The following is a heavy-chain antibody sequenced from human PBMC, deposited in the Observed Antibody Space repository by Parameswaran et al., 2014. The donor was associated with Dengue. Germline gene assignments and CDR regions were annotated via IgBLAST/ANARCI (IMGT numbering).Heavy chain of an antibody. J-gene: IGHJ6*02. V-gene: IGHV4-34*01. CDR2: INHSGST. CDR3: ARGGRYNWRKGYYYYGMDV. D-gene: IGHD1-20*01. Sequence: VRQAPGKGLEWIGEINHSGSTNYNPSLKSRVTISVDTSKNQFSLKLSSVTAADTAVYYCARGGRYNWRKGYYYYGMDVWGQGTTVTVSS.